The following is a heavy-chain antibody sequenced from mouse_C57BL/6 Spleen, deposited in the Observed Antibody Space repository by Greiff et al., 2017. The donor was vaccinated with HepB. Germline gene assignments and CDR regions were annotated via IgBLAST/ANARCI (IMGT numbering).Heavy chain of an antibody. CDR2: IYPGSGST. CDR3: AIITTVVNYFDY. Sequence: QVQLQQPRAELVKPGASVKMSCKASGYTFTSYWITWVKQRPGQGLEWIGDIYPGSGSTNYNEKFKSKATLTVDTSSSTAYMQLSSLTSEDSAVYYCAIITTVVNYFDYWGQGTTLTVSS. D-gene: IGHD1-1*01. V-gene: IGHV1-55*01. CDR1: GYTFTSYW. J-gene: IGHJ2*01.